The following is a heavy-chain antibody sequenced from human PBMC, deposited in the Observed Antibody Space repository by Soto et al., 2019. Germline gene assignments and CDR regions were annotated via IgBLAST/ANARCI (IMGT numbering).Heavy chain of an antibody. D-gene: IGHD6-6*01. CDR3: ARARFSSSSKYYFDY. CDR2: INHSGST. V-gene: IGHV4-34*01. J-gene: IGHJ4*02. CDR1: GGSFSGYY. Sequence: SETLSLTCAVYGGSFSGYYWSWIRQPPGKGLEWIGEINHSGSTNYNPSLKSRVTISVDTSRNQFSLKLSSVTAADTAVYYCARARFSSSSKYYFDYWGQGTLVTVSS.